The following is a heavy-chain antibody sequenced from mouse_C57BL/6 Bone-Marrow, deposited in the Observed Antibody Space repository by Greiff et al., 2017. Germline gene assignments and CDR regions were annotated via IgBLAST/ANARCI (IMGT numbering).Heavy chain of an antibody. Sequence: EVQLVQSGAELVRPGASVKLSCTASGFNIKDDYMHWVKQRPEQGLEWIGWIDPENGDTEYASKFQGKATITADTSSNTAYLQLSSLTSEDTAVYYCTTPSSCDYDLDYWGQGTTLTVSA. V-gene: IGHV14-4*01. CDR1: GFNIKDDY. CDR3: TTPSSCDYDLDY. CDR2: IDPENGDT. D-gene: IGHD2-4*01. J-gene: IGHJ2*01.